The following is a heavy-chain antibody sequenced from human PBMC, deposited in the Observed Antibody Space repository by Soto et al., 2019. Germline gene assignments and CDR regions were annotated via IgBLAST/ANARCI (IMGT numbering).Heavy chain of an antibody. D-gene: IGHD5-18*01. CDR3: TRGIQLWS. CDR2: IIPLSGTP. J-gene: IGHJ5*02. V-gene: IGHV1-69*06. CDR1: GGTFSNYA. Sequence: GASVKVSCKASGGTFSNYALTWVRQAPGQGLEWMGGIIPLSGTPNYAQKFQGRATITADKSTTTVYMELSSLRSEDTAVYYCTRGIQLWSWGQGTLVTVSS.